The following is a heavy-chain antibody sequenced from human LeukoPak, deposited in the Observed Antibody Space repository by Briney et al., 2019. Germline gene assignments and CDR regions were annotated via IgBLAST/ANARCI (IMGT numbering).Heavy chain of an antibody. J-gene: IGHJ4*02. Sequence: SVKVSCKASGGTFSSYAISWVRQAPGQGLEWMGGIIPIFGTANYAQKFQGRVTITTDESTSTAYMELSSLRSEDTAVYYCARSGVLLWFGDQEKAAFDYWGQGTLVTVSS. D-gene: IGHD3-10*01. CDR2: IIPIFGTA. CDR3: ARSGVLLWFGDQEKAAFDY. CDR1: GGTFSSYA. V-gene: IGHV1-69*05.